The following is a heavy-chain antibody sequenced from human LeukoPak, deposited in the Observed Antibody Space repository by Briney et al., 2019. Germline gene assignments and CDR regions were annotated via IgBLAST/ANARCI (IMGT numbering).Heavy chain of an antibody. Sequence: GGSLRLSCAASGFSFNNYAMSWVRQAPGKGLEWVSGISGTGETTYYADSVKGRFTISRDNSKNTLYVQMNNLRVEDTAVYYCAKDRYCGGDCYQEYFQHWGQGTLVTVSS. CDR2: ISGTGETT. CDR1: GFSFNNYA. D-gene: IGHD2-21*02. CDR3: AKDRYCGGDCYQEYFQH. V-gene: IGHV3-23*01. J-gene: IGHJ1*01.